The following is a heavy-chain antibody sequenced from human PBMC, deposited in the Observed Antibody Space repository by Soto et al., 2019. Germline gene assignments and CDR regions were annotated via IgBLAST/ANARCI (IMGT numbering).Heavy chain of an antibody. CDR1: GGSISSYY. CDR2: IYYSGST. CDR3: ARVAHPFIAAPYYYYYMDV. J-gene: IGHJ6*03. D-gene: IGHD6-13*01. Sequence: SETLSLTCTVSGGSISSYYWSWIRQPPGKGLEWIGYIYYSGSTNYNPSLKSRVTISVDTSKNQFSLKLSSVTAADTAVYYCARVAHPFIAAPYYYYYMDVWGKGTTVTVSS. V-gene: IGHV4-59*01.